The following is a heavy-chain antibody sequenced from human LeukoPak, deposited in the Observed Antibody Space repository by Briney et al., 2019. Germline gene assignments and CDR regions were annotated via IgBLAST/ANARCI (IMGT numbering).Heavy chain of an antibody. V-gene: IGHV1-24*01. CDR1: GYTLTELS. Sequence: ASVKVSCKVSGYTLTELSMHWVRQAPGKGLEWMGGFDPEDGETIYAQKFQGRVTMTEDTSTDTAYMELSSLRSEDTAVYYCATDPRTQLWLGADYWGQGTPVTVSS. CDR2: FDPEDGET. D-gene: IGHD5-18*01. J-gene: IGHJ4*02. CDR3: ATDPRTQLWLGADY.